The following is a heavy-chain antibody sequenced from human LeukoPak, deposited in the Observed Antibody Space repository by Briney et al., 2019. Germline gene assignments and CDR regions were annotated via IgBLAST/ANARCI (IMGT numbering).Heavy chain of an antibody. Sequence: GASVKVSCKASGYTFSSYSISWVRQAPGQGLEWMGWISAYNGNTNYAQKLQGRVTMTTDTSTSTAYMELRSLRSDDTAVYYCAMTDIVVLPGAMGLELTHWFDPWGQGTLVTVSS. CDR1: GYTFSSYS. CDR3: AMTDIVVLPGAMGLELTHWFDP. J-gene: IGHJ5*02. V-gene: IGHV1-18*01. D-gene: IGHD2-2*01. CDR2: ISAYNGNT.